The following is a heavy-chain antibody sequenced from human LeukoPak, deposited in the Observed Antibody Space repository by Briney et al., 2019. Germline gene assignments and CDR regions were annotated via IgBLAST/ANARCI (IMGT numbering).Heavy chain of an antibody. J-gene: IGHJ4*02. D-gene: IGHD3-10*01. CDR2: ISSSSSYI. V-gene: IGHV3-21*01. Sequence: GGSLRLSCAASGFTFSSYSMNWVRQAPGKGLEWVSSISSSSSYIYYADSVKGRFTISRDNAKTSLYLQMNSLRAEDTAVYYCASSQGPGSGSHYFDYWGQGTLVTVSS. CDR3: ASSQGPGSGSHYFDY. CDR1: GFTFSSYS.